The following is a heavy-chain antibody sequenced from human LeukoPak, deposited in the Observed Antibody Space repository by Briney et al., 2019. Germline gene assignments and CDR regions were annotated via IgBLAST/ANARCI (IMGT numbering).Heavy chain of an antibody. Sequence: GGSLRLSCTASGFTFSSYGMSWVRQAPGKGLEWVSGISVSGGSTYYADSVKGRFTISRDNSKNTLYLQMNSLRAEDTAVYYCAKVYGGSSDFWGQGTLVTASS. V-gene: IGHV3-23*01. CDR2: ISVSGGST. CDR3: AKVYGGSSDF. CDR1: GFTFSSYG. D-gene: IGHD3-10*02. J-gene: IGHJ4*02.